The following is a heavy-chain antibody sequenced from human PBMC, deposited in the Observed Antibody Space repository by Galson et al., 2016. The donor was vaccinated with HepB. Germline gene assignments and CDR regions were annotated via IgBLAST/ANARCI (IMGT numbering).Heavy chain of an antibody. CDR1: GYIFTSFG. Sequence: QSGAEVKKPGASVKVSCKAYGYIFTSFGISWVRQAPGQGLEWMGWISAYNGDTNYTQNLQGRVTLTTDTSTTTAYMELRSLRSDDTAVYYWARTHSEATRPDNWFDPGGQGTLVTVSS. D-gene: IGHD6-6*01. CDR3: ARTHSEATRPDNWFDP. V-gene: IGHV1-18*01. J-gene: IGHJ5*02. CDR2: ISAYNGDT.